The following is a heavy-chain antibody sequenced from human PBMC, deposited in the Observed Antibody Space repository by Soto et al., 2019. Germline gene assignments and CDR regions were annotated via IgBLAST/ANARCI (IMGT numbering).Heavy chain of an antibody. CDR2: IYYSGST. V-gene: IGHV4-30-4*01. J-gene: IGHJ6*02. D-gene: IGHD6-6*01. CDR3: ARESYSSSSPGYYYGMDV. CDR1: GGSISSGDYY. Sequence: SETLSLTCTVSGGSISSGDYYWSWIRQPPGKGLEWIGYIYYSGSTYYNPSLKSRVTISVDTSKNQFSLKLSSVTAADTAVYYCARESYSSSSPGYYYGMDVWGQGTTVTVSS.